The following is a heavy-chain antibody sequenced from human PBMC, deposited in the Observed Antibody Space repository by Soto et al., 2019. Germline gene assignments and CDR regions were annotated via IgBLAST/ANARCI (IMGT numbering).Heavy chain of an antibody. D-gene: IGHD3-10*01. J-gene: IGHJ3*02. CDR2: IIPIFGTA. Sequence: SVKVSCKASGGTFSSYAISWVRQAPGQGLEWMGGIIPIFGTANYAQKFQGRVTITAEKYTSTDYMELSRLRYEDKAVYYCARGYAVRGGIDAFDIWGQGTTGTVS. V-gene: IGHV1-69*06. CDR1: GGTFSSYA. CDR3: ARGYAVRGGIDAFDI.